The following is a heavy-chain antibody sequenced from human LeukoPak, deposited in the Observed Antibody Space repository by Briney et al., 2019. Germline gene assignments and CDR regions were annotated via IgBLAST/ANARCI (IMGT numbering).Heavy chain of an antibody. D-gene: IGHD6-19*01. CDR3: ARAYSSGWYGVFDY. Sequence: PGGSLRLSCAASGFTVSSNYMSWVRQAPGKGLEWVSVIYSGGSTYYADSVKGRFAISRDNSKNTLYLQMNSLRAEDTAVYYCARAYSSGWYGVFDYWGQGTLVTVSS. CDR2: IYSGGST. V-gene: IGHV3-53*01. CDR1: GFTVSSNY. J-gene: IGHJ4*02.